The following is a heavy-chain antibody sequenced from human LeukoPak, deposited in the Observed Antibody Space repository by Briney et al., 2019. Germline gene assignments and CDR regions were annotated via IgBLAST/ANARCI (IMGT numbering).Heavy chain of an antibody. CDR3: AGGALDY. CDR2: ISQDGREQ. CDR1: GFTFSDYW. Sequence: PGGSLRLSCAASGFTFSDYWMSWVRQAPGQGLEWVAKISQDGREQRFVDSVKGRFTISRDNGKNLLFLQMDSLRAEDTAVYYCAGGALDYWGPGTLVSVPS. J-gene: IGHJ4*02. V-gene: IGHV3-7*04.